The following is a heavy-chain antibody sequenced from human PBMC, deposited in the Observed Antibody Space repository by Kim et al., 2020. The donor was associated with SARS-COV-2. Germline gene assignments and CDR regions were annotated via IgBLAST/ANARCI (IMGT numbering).Heavy chain of an antibody. V-gene: IGHV3-23*01. CDR2: ISGSGGST. D-gene: IGHD6-19*01. CDR1: GFTFNSYA. Sequence: GGSLRLSCAASGFTFNSYAMSWVRQAPGKGLEWVSAISGSGGSTYYADSVKGRFTISRDNSKNTLYLHMNSLRAEDTAVYYCAKDRTVASVYFYYGMDVWGQGTTVTVSS. J-gene: IGHJ6*02. CDR3: AKDRTVASVYFYYGMDV.